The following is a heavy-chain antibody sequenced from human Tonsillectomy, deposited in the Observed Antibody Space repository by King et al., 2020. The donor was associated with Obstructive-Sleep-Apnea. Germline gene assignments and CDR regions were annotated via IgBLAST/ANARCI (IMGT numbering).Heavy chain of an antibody. CDR1: GFTFSSYA. CDR3: ARKGPACGADCPSGHSYYYGMDV. D-gene: IGHD2-21*02. V-gene: IGHV3-23*04. Sequence: VQLVESGGGLVQPGGSLRLSCAASGFTFSSYAMTWVRQAPGKGLEWVSSISGSGSSTYYADSVKGRFTISRDNSNITLYLQMNSLRGEDTAVYFFARKGPACGADCPSGHSYYYGMDVWGQGTTVTVSS. J-gene: IGHJ6*02. CDR2: ISGSGSST.